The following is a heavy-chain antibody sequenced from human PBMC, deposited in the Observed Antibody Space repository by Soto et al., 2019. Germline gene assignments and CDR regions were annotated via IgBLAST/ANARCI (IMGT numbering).Heavy chain of an antibody. D-gene: IGHD4-17*01. V-gene: IGHV3-33*01. J-gene: IGHJ4*02. Sequence: QVQLVESGGGVVQPGGSLRLSCAASGFTFGRHGMHWVRQAPGKGLEWVAVIGSDGARDSYADSMKGRFSISRDNGQNTLYWQSKSLRVEDTAVYYCARDDDYPDTGLDYWGQGTLVTVSS. CDR3: ARDDDYPDTGLDY. CDR1: GFTFGRHG. CDR2: IGSDGARD.